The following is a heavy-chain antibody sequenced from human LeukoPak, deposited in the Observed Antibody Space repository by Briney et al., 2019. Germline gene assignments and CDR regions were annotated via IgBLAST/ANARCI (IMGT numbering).Heavy chain of an antibody. CDR3: AKGPQLYSGYHPDY. CDR2: ISGSGGRT. CDR1: GFTFSSYA. D-gene: IGHD3-22*01. V-gene: IGHV3-23*01. Sequence: PGGSLRLSCAASGFTFSSYAMTWVRQAPGKGLEWVSTISGSGGRTYYADSVKGRFTISRDSSTNTLHLQMNSLRIEDTAIYYCAKGPQLYSGYHPDYWGQGTLVTVSS. J-gene: IGHJ4*02.